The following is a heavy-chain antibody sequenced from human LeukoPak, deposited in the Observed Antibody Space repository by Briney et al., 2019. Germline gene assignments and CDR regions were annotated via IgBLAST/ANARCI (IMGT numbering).Heavy chain of an antibody. J-gene: IGHJ5*02. CDR1: GFTFSSNW. D-gene: IGHD2-2*03. CDR2: ISYDGSNK. Sequence: GGSLRLSCVASGFTFSSNWMHWVRQAPGKGLEWVAVISYDGSNKYYADSVKGRFTISRDDSKNTLYLQMNSLTAEDTAMYYCARLDIVLSWGQGALVTVSS. CDR3: ARLDIVLS. V-gene: IGHV3-30-3*01.